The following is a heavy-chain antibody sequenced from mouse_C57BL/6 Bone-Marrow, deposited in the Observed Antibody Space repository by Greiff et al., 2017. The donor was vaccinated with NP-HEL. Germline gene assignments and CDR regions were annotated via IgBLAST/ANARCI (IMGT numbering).Heavy chain of an antibody. V-gene: IGHV10-1*01. CDR2: IRSKSNNYAT. Sequence: EVMLVESGGGLVQPKGSLKLSCAASGFSFNTYAMNWVRQAPGKGLEWVARIRSKSNNYATYYADSLKDRFTISRDDSESMLYLQMNNLKTEDIAMYYCVRQGYDGYYLDYWGQGTTLTVSS. CDR3: VRQGYDGYYLDY. D-gene: IGHD2-3*01. J-gene: IGHJ2*01. CDR1: GFSFNTYA.